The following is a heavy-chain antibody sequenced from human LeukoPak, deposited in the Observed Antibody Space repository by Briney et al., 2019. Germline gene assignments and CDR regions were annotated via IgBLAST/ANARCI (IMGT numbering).Heavy chain of an antibody. CDR1: GGSISSYY. Sequence: SETLSLTCTVSGGSISSYYWSWLRQPPGKGLEWIGYIYYSGSSNYNPSLKSRVTISVDTSKNQSSLKLSSVTAADTAVYYCARSSGGYAIDYWGQGTLVTVSS. CDR2: IYYSGSS. CDR3: ARSSGGYAIDY. V-gene: IGHV4-59*08. J-gene: IGHJ4*02. D-gene: IGHD3-10*01.